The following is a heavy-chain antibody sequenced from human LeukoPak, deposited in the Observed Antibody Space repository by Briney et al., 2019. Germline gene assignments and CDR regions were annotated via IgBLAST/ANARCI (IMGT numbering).Heavy chain of an antibody. D-gene: IGHD5-18*01. J-gene: IGHJ4*02. CDR2: IYHSGST. Sequence: SGTLSLTCAVSGGSNSSSNWWSWVRQPPGKGLEWIGEIYHSGSTNYNPSLKSRVTISVDKSKNQFSLKLSSVTAADTAVYYCARDLDTAMTPGYFDYWGQGTLVTVSS. CDR1: GGSNSSSNW. V-gene: IGHV4-4*02. CDR3: ARDLDTAMTPGYFDY.